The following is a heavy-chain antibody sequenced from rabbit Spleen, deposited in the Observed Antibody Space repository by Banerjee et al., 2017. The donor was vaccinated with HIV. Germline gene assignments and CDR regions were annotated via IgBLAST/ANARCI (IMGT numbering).Heavy chain of an antibody. D-gene: IGHD2-1*01. CDR1: GFSFSSNYY. V-gene: IGHV1S40*01. J-gene: IGHJ4*01. Sequence: QSLEESGGDLVKPGASLTLTCTASGFSFSSNYYISWVRQAPGKGLEWIGAIYAGVTGSTYYASWVNGRFTISKTSSTTVTLQMTSLTAADAATYFCARDTYDDYGDYWGSYDFKLWGPGTLVTVS. CDR2: IYAGVTGST. CDR3: ARDTYDDYGDYWGSYDFKL.